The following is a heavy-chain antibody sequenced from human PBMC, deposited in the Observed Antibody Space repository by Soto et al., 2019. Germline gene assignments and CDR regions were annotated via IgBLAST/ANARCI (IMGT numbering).Heavy chain of an antibody. D-gene: IGHD2-15*01. J-gene: IGHJ4*02. CDR1: GFTFSSYA. V-gene: IGHV3-23*01. CDR2: VSIGGST. Sequence: GGSLRLCCAPSGFTFSSYAMGWVRQGPGKGLEWVAVVSIGGSTHYADSVRGRFTISRDNSKNTLSLQMNSLTAEDTAVYFCAKRRGAGGHFDYWGQGALVTGSS. CDR3: AKRRGAGGHFDY.